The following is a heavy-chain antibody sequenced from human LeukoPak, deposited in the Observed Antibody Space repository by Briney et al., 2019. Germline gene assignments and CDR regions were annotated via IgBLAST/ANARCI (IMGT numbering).Heavy chain of an antibody. J-gene: IGHJ6*03. V-gene: IGHV4-4*07. CDR3: ARRVGGEVTTPTRYYMDV. CDR1: GGSISSYY. Sequence: SETLSLTCTVSGGSISSYYWNWIRQPAGKGLEWIGRIHTSGSTNYNPSLKSRVTISVDTSKNQFSLKLSSVTAADTAVYYCARRVGGEVTTPTRYYMDVWGKGTTVTVSS. D-gene: IGHD4-17*01. CDR2: IHTSGST.